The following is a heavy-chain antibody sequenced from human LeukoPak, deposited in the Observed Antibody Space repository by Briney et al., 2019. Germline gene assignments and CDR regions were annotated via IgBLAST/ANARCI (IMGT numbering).Heavy chain of an antibody. CDR1: GYSISSGNY. V-gene: IGHV4-38-2*02. D-gene: IGHD1/OR15-1a*01. Sequence: AETLSLTCTVSGYSISSGNYWGWIRQPPGKGLGGIGMIYHNGGTYYNPSLKRRVTMSVDTSKNQFSLKLSSVTAADTAGYYCARTIAGTTADYWGQGTLVTVSS. CDR3: ARTIAGTTADY. J-gene: IGHJ4*02. CDR2: IYHNGGT.